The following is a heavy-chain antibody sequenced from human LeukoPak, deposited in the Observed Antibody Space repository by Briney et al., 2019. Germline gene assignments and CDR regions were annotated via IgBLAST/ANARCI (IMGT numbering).Heavy chain of an antibody. CDR3: ARSSSYGDYYY. V-gene: IGHV5-51*01. CDR1: GSSFTSYW. CDR2: IYPGDSDT. D-gene: IGHD4-17*01. J-gene: IGHJ4*02. Sequence: GAALEISCEGAGSSFTSYWIGWGRPLPGKGEGGMGIIYPGDSDTRYSPSFQGQVPISADKSICTAYLQWSSLKASDTAMYYCARSSSYGDYYYWGQGTLVTVSS.